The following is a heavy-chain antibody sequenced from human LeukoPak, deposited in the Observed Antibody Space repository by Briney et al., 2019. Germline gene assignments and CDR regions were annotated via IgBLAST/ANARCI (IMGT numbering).Heavy chain of an antibody. J-gene: IGHJ6*02. CDR2: IYYSGST. CDR1: GGSISSGGYY. D-gene: IGHD6-6*01. Sequence: PSETLSLTCTVSGGSISSGGYYWSWIRQHPGKGLEWIGYIYYSGSTYYDPSLKSRVTISVDTSKNQFSLKLSSVTAADTAVYYCARAERIAAMSNYGMDVWGPGTTVTVSS. CDR3: ARAERIAAMSNYGMDV. V-gene: IGHV4-31*03.